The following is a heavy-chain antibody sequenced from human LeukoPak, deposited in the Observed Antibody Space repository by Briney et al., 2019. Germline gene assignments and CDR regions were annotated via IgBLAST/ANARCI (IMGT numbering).Heavy chain of an antibody. Sequence: PGGSLRLSCAASGFTLNTYWMHWVRQAPGKGLVWVSRINGDGSSTTYADSVKGRFTISRDNAKNTLYLQMNSLRAEDTAVYYCARGLAARRATMDVWGKGTTVTVSS. V-gene: IGHV3-74*01. J-gene: IGHJ6*03. CDR2: INGDGSST. D-gene: IGHD5-12*01. CDR3: ARGLAARRATMDV. CDR1: GFTLNTYW.